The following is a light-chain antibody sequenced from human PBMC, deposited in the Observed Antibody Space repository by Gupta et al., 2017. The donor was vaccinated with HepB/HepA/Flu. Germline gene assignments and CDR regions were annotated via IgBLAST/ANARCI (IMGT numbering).Light chain of an antibody. J-gene: IGLJ2*01. Sequence: SSELTQDPAVSVVLGQTVRITCKGDSLRSYYASWFQQKPGQAPVLVFFGYNNRPSGIPDRFSGSSSGNTAALTITGAQADDEADYYCNSRDSSDYHLFGGGTRLTVL. CDR3: NSRDSSDYHL. V-gene: IGLV3-19*01. CDR2: GYN. CDR1: SLRSYY.